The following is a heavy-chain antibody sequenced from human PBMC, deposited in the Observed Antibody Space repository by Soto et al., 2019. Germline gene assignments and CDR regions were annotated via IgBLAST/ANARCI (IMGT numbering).Heavy chain of an antibody. CDR2: INRDGSSI. J-gene: IGHJ4*02. D-gene: IGHD3-10*01. CDR3: AKWSRFGEWL. V-gene: IGHV3-74*01. CDR1: GFTFSSYW. Sequence: DVQLVESGGGLVQPGGSLRLSCAASGFTFSSYWMHWVRQAPGKGLVWVSHINRDGSSISYADSVKGRFTISRDNAKNTLYLQMNSLRAEDTSVYYCAKWSRFGEWLWGQGTLVTVSS.